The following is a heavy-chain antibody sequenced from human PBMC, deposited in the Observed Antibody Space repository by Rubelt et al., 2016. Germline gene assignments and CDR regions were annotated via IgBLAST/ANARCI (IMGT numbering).Heavy chain of an antibody. D-gene: IGHD2-21*02. CDR2: IYSGGST. V-gene: IGHV3-53*01. CDR1: GFTVSSNY. CDR3: ARGDDVGVTDCCSFDY. Sequence: EVQLLESGGGLVQPGGSLRLSCAASGFTVSSNYMSWVRQAPGKGLEWVSLIYSGGSTYYADSVKGRFTVSRDSSKNTLYLQMNSLRAEDTAVYYCARGDDVGVTDCCSFDYWGQGTLVTVSS. J-gene: IGHJ4*02.